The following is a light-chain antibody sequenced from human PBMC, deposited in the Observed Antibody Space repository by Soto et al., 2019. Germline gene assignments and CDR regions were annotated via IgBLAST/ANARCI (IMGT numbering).Light chain of an antibody. J-gene: IGKJ1*01. CDR2: GAS. V-gene: IGKV3-20*01. CDR3: QQYGSSTGT. Sequence: EIVLTQSPGTLSLSPGERATLSCRSCQSVSSSYLAWYQQNPGQASRLLIYGASSRATRIPESFIRSKSGTDFTLPINRLEPEDCAVYYCQQYGSSTGTFGQGAKGDIK. CDR1: QSVSSSY.